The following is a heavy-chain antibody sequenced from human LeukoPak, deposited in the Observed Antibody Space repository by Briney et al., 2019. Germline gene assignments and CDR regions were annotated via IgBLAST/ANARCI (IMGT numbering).Heavy chain of an antibody. V-gene: IGHV1-2*02. Sequence: ASVTVSCTSSVYTFTRYYMHWVRQAPGQGLEWMGWINPNSGGTNYAQKFQGRVTMTRDTSISTAYMELSRLRSDDTAVYYCAREGYCSSTSCSPQFDYWGQGTLVTVSS. J-gene: IGHJ4*02. CDR3: AREGYCSSTSCSPQFDY. CDR1: VYTFTRYY. D-gene: IGHD2-2*01. CDR2: INPNSGGT.